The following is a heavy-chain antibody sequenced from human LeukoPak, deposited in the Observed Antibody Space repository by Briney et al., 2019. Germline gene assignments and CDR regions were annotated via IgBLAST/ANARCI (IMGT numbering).Heavy chain of an antibody. CDR1: GFTFSSYS. J-gene: IGHJ4*02. D-gene: IGHD3-10*01. Sequence: GGSLRLSCAASGFTFSSYSMNWVRQAPGKGLEWVSYISSSSSTIYYADSVKGRFTISRDNAKNSLYLQMNSLRAEDTAVYYCARDLDTMVRGVQKNDYWGQGTLVTVSS. CDR2: ISSSSSTI. CDR3: ARDLDTMVRGVQKNDY. V-gene: IGHV3-48*01.